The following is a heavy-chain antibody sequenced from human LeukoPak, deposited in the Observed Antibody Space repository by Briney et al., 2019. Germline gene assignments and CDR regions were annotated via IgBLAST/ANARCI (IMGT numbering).Heavy chain of an antibody. CDR1: GGSFSGYY. J-gene: IGHJ2*01. V-gene: IGHV4-34*01. CDR2: INHSGST. CDR3: ARGGYFDL. Sequence: SETLSLTCAVYGGSFSGYYWSWIRQPPGKGLEWIGEINHSGSTNYNPSLKSRVTISVDTSKNQFSLKLSSVTAADTAVYYCARGGYFDLWGRGTLVTVSS.